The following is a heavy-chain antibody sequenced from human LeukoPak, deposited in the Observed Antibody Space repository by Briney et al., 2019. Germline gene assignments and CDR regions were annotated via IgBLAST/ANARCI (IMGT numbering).Heavy chain of an antibody. J-gene: IGHJ6*03. CDR3: ARDTLRELELGPYYMDV. V-gene: IGHV4-30-4*08. Sequence: SQTLSLTCTVSGGSMNNRDYYWSWIRQPPGKGLEWIGYIYYSGSTYYNPSLKSRVTISVDTSKNQFSLKLSSVTAADTAVYYCARDTLRELELGPYYMDVWGKGTTVTVSS. CDR2: IYYSGST. D-gene: IGHD1-7*01. CDR1: GGSMNNRDYY.